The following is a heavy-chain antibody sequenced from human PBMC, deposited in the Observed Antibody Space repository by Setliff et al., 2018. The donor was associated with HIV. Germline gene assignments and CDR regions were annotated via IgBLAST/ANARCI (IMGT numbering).Heavy chain of an antibody. Sequence: ASVKVSCKASGYTFTGYYLHWVRQAPGQGLEWMGWIDPNSGDTNYEQKFQGRVTMTTDTSTSTAYMELRSLRSDDTAIYYCARDNYDDYSRVQMDVWGKGTTVTVSS. CDR1: GYTFTGYY. CDR3: ARDNYDDYSRVQMDV. D-gene: IGHD4-17*01. J-gene: IGHJ6*04. CDR2: IDPNSGDT. V-gene: IGHV1-2*02.